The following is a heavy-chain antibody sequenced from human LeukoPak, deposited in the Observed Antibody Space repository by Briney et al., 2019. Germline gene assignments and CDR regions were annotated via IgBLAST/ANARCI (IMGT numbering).Heavy chain of an antibody. J-gene: IGHJ5*02. CDR2: IYPSGGST. V-gene: IGHV1-46*01. CDR3: ARQRSSSWYPNWFDP. Sequence: GASVKVSCKASGFTFTSSYIHWVRQAPGQGLEWMGIIYPSGGSTTYAQKFQGRVTMTRDTSISTAYMELSRLTSDDTAVYHCARQRSSSWYPNWFDPWGQGTLVTVSS. CDR1: GFTFTSSY. D-gene: IGHD6-13*01.